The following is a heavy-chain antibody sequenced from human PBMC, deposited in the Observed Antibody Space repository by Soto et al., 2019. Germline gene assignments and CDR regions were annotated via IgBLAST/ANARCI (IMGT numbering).Heavy chain of an antibody. CDR1: GGSFSGYY. J-gene: IGHJ6*02. Sequence: QVQLQQWGAGLLKPSETLSLTCAVYGGSFSGYYWSWIRQPPGKGLEWIGEINHSGSTNYNPSLMSRVTISVDTSKNQFSLKLSSVTAADTAVYYCARLPYYYDSSGPMGGMDVWGQGTTVTVSS. CDR2: INHSGST. V-gene: IGHV4-34*01. D-gene: IGHD3-22*01. CDR3: ARLPYYYDSSGPMGGMDV.